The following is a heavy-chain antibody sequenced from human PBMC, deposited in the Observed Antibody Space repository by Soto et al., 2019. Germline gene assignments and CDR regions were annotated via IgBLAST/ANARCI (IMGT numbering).Heavy chain of an antibody. CDR2: INSDGSST. V-gene: IGHV3-74*01. J-gene: IGHJ4*02. D-gene: IGHD2-15*01. CDR3: AREAFSGGSCFYCCPDY. CDR1: GFTLSSYW. Sequence: GGSLRLSCAASGFTLSSYWMHWVRQAPGKGLVWVSRINSDGSSTSYADSVKGRFTISRDNAKNTLYLQMNSLRAEDTAVYYCAREAFSGGSCFYCCPDYWGQRTLVTVSS.